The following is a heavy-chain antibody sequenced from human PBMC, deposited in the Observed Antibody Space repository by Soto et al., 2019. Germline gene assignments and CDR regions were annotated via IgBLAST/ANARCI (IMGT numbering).Heavy chain of an antibody. Sequence: QVQLVQSGAEVKKPGASVKVSCKASGYTFTGYYMHWVRQAPGQGLVWMGWINPNSGGTNYAQKFQGWVTMTRDTTISTAYMELSRLRSDDTAEYYCARSRARGVIPDAFDIWGQGTMVTVSS. CDR3: ARSRARGVIPDAFDI. V-gene: IGHV1-2*04. J-gene: IGHJ3*02. CDR2: INPNSGGT. CDR1: GYTFTGYY. D-gene: IGHD3-10*01.